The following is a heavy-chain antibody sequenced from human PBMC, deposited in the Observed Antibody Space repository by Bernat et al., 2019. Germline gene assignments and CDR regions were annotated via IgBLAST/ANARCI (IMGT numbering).Heavy chain of an antibody. Sequence: QLQLQESGSGLVKPSQTLSLTCAVSGGSISSGGYSWSWIRQPPGKGLEWIGYIYHSGSTNYNPSLKSRVTISVDKSKNQFSLKLSSVTAADTAVYYCARSYSGYDWAHWGQGTLVTVSS. V-gene: IGHV4-30-2*01. CDR1: GGSISSGGYS. CDR3: ARSYSGYDWAH. J-gene: IGHJ4*02. D-gene: IGHD5-12*01. CDR2: IYHSGST.